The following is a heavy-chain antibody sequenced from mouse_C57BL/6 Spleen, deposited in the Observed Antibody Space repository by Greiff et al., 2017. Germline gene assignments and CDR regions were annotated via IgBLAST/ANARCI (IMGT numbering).Heavy chain of an antibody. CDR3: AREEKLGGFAY. D-gene: IGHD4-1*01. CDR2: INPSNGGT. V-gene: IGHV1-53*01. Sequence: VQLQQPGTELVKPGASVKLSCKASCYAFTSYWMHWVKQRPGQGLEWIGNINPSNGGTNYNEKFKSKATLTVDTSSSTAYMQLSSLTSEDSAVYYCAREEKLGGFAYWGQGTLVTVSA. J-gene: IGHJ3*01. CDR1: CYAFTSYW.